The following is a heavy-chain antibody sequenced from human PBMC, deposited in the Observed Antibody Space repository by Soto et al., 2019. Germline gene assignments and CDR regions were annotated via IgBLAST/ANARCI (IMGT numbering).Heavy chain of an antibody. CDR1: GFTFSSYA. D-gene: IGHD2-2*01. J-gene: IGHJ4*02. V-gene: IGHV3-30-3*01. CDR2: ISYDGSNK. Sequence: PGGSLRLSCAASGFTFSSYAMHWVRQAPGKGLEWVAVISYDGSNKYYADSVKGRFTISRDNSKNTLYLQMNSLRAEDTAVYYCATITVVPAAISAVGTVEPDYWGQGTLVTVSS. CDR3: ATITVVPAAISAVGTVEPDY.